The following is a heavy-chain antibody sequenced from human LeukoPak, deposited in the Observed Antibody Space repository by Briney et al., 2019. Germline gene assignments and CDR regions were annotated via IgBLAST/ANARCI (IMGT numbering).Heavy chain of an antibody. D-gene: IGHD3-22*01. Sequence: GGSLRLSCAASGFTFSSYGMHWVRHAPGKGLEWVAFIRYDGSNKYYADSVKGRFTISRDNSKNSLYLQMNSLRAEDTAVYYCAKAVVPVISQHYFDYWGQGTLVTVSS. CDR3: AKAVVPVISQHYFDY. CDR1: GFTFSSYG. V-gene: IGHV3-30*02. CDR2: IRYDGSNK. J-gene: IGHJ4*02.